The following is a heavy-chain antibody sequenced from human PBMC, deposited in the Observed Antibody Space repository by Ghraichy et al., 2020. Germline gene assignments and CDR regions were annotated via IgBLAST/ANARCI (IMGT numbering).Heavy chain of an antibody. J-gene: IGHJ6*02. D-gene: IGHD3-10*01. V-gene: IGHV3-23*01. Sequence: GGSLRLSCAASGFTFSSYAMSWVRQAPGKGLEWVSAISGSGGSTYYADSVKGRFTISRDNSKNTLYLQMNSLRAEDTAVYYCAKGVIEHYYYYYGMDVWGQGTTVTVSS. CDR3: AKGVIEHYYYYYGMDV. CDR1: GFTFSSYA. CDR2: ISGSGGST.